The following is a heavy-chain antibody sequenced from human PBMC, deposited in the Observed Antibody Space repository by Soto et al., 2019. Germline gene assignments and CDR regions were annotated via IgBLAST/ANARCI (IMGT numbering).Heavy chain of an antibody. J-gene: IGHJ4*02. CDR3: ARHPRPYSSSWSYYFDS. CDR1: GFTFSSYS. CDR2: ISFSGSTI. D-gene: IGHD6-13*01. V-gene: IGHV3-48*01. Sequence: GGSLILSCAASGFTFSSYSMNWVRQAPGKGLEWLSYISFSGSTIYDADSVKGRFTISRDNAENSLYLQINSLRAEDTAVYYCARHPRPYSSSWSYYFDSWGQGTLVTVSS.